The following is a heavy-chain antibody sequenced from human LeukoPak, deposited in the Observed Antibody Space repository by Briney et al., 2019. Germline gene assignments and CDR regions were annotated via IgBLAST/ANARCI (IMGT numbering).Heavy chain of an antibody. CDR1: GFSFSDAW. Sequence: GGSLRLSCAASGFSFSDAWMNWVRQAPGKGLEWVSSISGSSSYIYYADSVKGRFTISRDNAKNSLYLQMNSLRAEDTAVYYCARSPYSSSWYYFDYWGQGTLVTVSS. CDR2: ISGSSSYI. J-gene: IGHJ4*02. V-gene: IGHV3-21*01. CDR3: ARSPYSSSWYYFDY. D-gene: IGHD6-13*01.